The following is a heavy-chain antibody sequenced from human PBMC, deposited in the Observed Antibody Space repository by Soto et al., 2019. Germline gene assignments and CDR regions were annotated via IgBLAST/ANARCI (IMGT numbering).Heavy chain of an antibody. Sequence: EVQLVESGGGLVQPGGSLRLSCAASGFTFSSYSMSWVRQAPGKGLEWVSYISSSSSTIYYADSVKGRFTISRDNAKNSLYLQMNSLRDEDTAVYYCARGEPFRRIAVAGTTYYFDYWGQGTLVTVSS. D-gene: IGHD6-19*01. CDR1: GFTFSSYS. V-gene: IGHV3-48*02. J-gene: IGHJ4*02. CDR2: ISSSSSTI. CDR3: ARGEPFRRIAVAGTTYYFDY.